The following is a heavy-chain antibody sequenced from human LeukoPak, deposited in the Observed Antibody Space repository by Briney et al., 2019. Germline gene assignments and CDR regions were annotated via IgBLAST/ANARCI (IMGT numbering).Heavy chain of an antibody. Sequence: ASVKVSCKASGYTFTGYYMHWVRQAPGQGLEWMGWINPNSGGTNYAQKFQGRVTMTRDTSISTAYMELSRLRSDDTAVYYCARLRRVGATPFDSWGQGTLVTVSS. CDR1: GYTFTGYY. V-gene: IGHV1-2*02. CDR3: ARLRRVGATPFDS. J-gene: IGHJ4*02. CDR2: INPNSGGT. D-gene: IGHD1-26*01.